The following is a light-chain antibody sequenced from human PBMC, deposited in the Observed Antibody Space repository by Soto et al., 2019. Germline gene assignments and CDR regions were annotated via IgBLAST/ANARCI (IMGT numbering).Light chain of an antibody. CDR1: SSDVGGYDY. Sequence: QSVLAQPASVSGSPGQSITISCTGTSSDVGGYDYVSWYQHHPGKAPKLAIYEVSNRPSGVSNRFSGSESGNTASLTISGLQAEDEAEYYCSSYTSSSTDVFGTGTKVTVL. J-gene: IGLJ1*01. CDR3: SSYTSSSTDV. CDR2: EVS. V-gene: IGLV2-14*01.